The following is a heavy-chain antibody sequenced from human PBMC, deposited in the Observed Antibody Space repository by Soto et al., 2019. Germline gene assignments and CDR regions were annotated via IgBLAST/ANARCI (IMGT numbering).Heavy chain of an antibody. Sequence: QVQLVESGGGVVQPGRSLRLSCAASGFTFSSYGMHWVRQAPGKGLEWVAVISYDGSNKYYADSVKGRFTISRDNSKNTLYLQMNSLRAEDTAVYYCAKGAHYGGNPLDHWGQGTLVTVSS. V-gene: IGHV3-30*18. CDR3: AKGAHYGGNPLDH. J-gene: IGHJ4*02. CDR2: ISYDGSNK. CDR1: GFTFSSYG. D-gene: IGHD4-17*01.